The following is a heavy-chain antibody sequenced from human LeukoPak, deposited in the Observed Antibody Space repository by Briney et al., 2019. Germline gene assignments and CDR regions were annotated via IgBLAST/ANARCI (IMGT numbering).Heavy chain of an antibody. CDR2: INPNSGGT. V-gene: IGHV1-2*02. D-gene: IGHD6-13*01. Sequence: GASVKVSCKASGYTFPGYYMHWVRQAPGQGLEWMGWINPNSGGTNYAQKFQGRVTMTRDTSTSTVYMELSSLRSEDTAVYYCARDHLAAAGYFDYWGQGTLVTVSS. J-gene: IGHJ4*02. CDR3: ARDHLAAAGYFDY. CDR1: GYTFPGYY.